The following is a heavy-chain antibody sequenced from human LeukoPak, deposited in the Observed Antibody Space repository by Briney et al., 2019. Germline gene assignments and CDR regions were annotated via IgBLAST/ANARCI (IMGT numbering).Heavy chain of an antibody. V-gene: IGHV1-69*04. Sequence: SVKVSCKASGGTFSSYAISWVRQAPGQGLEWMGRIIPILGIANYAQKFQGRVTITADKSTSTAYMELSSLRSEDTAVYYCAREEVVVTALIDYWGQGTLVTVSS. D-gene: IGHD2-21*02. J-gene: IGHJ4*02. CDR3: AREEVVVTALIDY. CDR2: IIPILGIA. CDR1: GGTFSSYA.